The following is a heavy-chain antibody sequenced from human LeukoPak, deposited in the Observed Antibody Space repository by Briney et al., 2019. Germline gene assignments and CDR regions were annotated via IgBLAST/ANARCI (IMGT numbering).Heavy chain of an antibody. Sequence: VQPGGSLRLSCAASGFTFNIYWMTWVRQAPGKGLEWVANIKQDGSEKYYVDSVKGRFTISRDNAKNSLYLQMNSLRAEDTAVYYCARVRYDSSGYYFADYWGQGTLVTVSS. V-gene: IGHV3-7*01. CDR3: ARVRYDSSGYYFADY. CDR1: GFTFNIYW. J-gene: IGHJ4*02. D-gene: IGHD3-22*01. CDR2: IKQDGSEK.